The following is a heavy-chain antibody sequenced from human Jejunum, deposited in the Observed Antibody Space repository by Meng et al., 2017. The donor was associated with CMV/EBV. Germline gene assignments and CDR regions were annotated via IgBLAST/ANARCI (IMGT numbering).Heavy chain of an antibody. V-gene: IGHV1-18*01. CDR3: ARSIGAFDI. D-gene: IGHD3-16*02. CDR1: GYTFSDYG. Sequence: SCKASGYTFSDYGIGWVRQAPGQGLEWMGRINGDYAYPNDAQKFQGRVTMTTDTSTSTAYMELRSLREDDTAVYYCARSIGAFDIWGQGTMVTVSS. CDR2: INGDYAYP. J-gene: IGHJ3*02.